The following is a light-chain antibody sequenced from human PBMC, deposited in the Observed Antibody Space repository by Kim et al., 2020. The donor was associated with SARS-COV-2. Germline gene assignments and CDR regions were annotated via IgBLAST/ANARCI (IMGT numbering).Light chain of an antibody. CDR1: INSW. CDR2: KAS. Sequence: INSWLAWYQQKPGKVPKLLIYKASSLESGVTSRFSGSGSGTEFTLTISSLQPDDFATYYCQQYNTYPWTFGQGTKVDIK. CDR3: QQYNTYPWT. V-gene: IGKV1-5*03. J-gene: IGKJ1*01.